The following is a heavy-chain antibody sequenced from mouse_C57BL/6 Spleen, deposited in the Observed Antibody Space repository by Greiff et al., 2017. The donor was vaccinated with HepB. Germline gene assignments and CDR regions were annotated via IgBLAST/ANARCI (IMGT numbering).Heavy chain of an antibody. D-gene: IGHD4-1*01. V-gene: IGHV1-50*01. CDR1: GYTFTSYW. CDR3: ARSPLAGTTAY. CDR2: IDPSDSYT. J-gene: IGHJ3*01. Sequence: QVQLKQPGAELVKPGASVKLSCKASGYTFTSYWMQWVKQRPGQGLEWIGEIDPSDSYTNYNQKFKGKATLTVDTSSSTAYMQLSSLTSEDSAVYYCARSPLAGTTAYWGQGTLVTVSA.